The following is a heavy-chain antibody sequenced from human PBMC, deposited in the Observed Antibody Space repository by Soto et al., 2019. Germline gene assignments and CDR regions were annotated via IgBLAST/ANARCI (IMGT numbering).Heavy chain of an antibody. Sequence: QVQLVQSGAEVKKPGSSVKVSCKASGGTFSSYAISWVRQAPGQGLEWMGGIIPIFGTANYAQKLQGRVTINEDESTSTVYMELSSLRSEDTAVYYCARGEGRWFGDYYGMDVWGQGTTVTVSS. V-gene: IGHV1-69*01. J-gene: IGHJ6*02. CDR3: ARGEGRWFGDYYGMDV. CDR2: IIPIFGTA. D-gene: IGHD3-10*01. CDR1: GGTFSSYA.